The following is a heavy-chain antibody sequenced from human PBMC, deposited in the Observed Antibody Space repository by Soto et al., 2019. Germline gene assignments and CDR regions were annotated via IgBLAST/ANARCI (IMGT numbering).Heavy chain of an antibody. CDR3: ARAPSFSGYYNPFDH. V-gene: IGHV5-51*01. CDR2: IYPDDSDT. J-gene: IGHJ4*02. Sequence: PGESLKISCKTSGYVLPSFWIAWVRQVPGKGLEWMGSIYPDDSDTRYSPSFQGQVTVSAATSVNTAYLQWTSLKASDSAIYYCARAPSFSGYYNPFDHWGQGTQVTVSS. D-gene: IGHD3-3*01. CDR1: GYVLPSFW.